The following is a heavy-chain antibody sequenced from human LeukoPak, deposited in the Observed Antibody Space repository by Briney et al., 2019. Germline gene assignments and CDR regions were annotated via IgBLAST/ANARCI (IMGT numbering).Heavy chain of an antibody. D-gene: IGHD6-25*01. CDR1: GFTFSSYS. J-gene: IGHJ5*02. CDR2: ISSSSSYI. CDR3: AREDGGYSALAAAVSNWFDP. Sequence: KPGGSLRLSCAASGFTFSSYSMNWVRQAPGKGLEWVSSISSSSSYIYYADSVKGRFTISRDNAKNSLYLQMNGLRAEDTAVYYCAREDGGYSALAAAVSNWFDPWGQGTLVTVSS. V-gene: IGHV3-21*01.